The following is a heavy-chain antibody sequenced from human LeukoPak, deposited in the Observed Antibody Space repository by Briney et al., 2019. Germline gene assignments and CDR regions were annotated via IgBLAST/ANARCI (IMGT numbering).Heavy chain of an antibody. CDR2: LSSDGSNK. CDR1: GFIVNSYG. Sequence: GGSLRLSCVASGFIVNSYGMHWVRQAAGKGLEWVAVLSSDGSNKYYADSVKGRFTISRDNSKNTLYLQMNSLRADDTAVYYCAKESLYYDFDYWGQGTLVTVSS. D-gene: IGHD3-10*01. J-gene: IGHJ4*02. V-gene: IGHV3-30*18. CDR3: AKESLYYDFDY.